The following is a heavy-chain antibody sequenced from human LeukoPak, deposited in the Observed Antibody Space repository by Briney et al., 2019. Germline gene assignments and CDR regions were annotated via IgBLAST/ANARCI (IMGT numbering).Heavy chain of an antibody. J-gene: IGHJ4*02. CDR3: AKIMTTVTTSDY. D-gene: IGHD4-17*01. CDR1: GYTFTSYG. V-gene: IGHV1-46*01. CDR2: INPSGGST. Sequence: GASVKVSCKASGYTFTSYGISWVRQAPGQGLEWMGIINPSGGSTTYAQKFQGRVTMTRDMSTSTVYMELSSLRSEDTAVYYCAKIMTTVTTSDYWGQGTLVTVSS.